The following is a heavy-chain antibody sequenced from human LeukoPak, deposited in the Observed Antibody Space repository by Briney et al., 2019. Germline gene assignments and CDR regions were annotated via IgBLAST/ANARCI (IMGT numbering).Heavy chain of an antibody. D-gene: IGHD5-18*01. CDR1: GGSISSSSYY. J-gene: IGHJ4*02. CDR3: ARTQQQYSYGPLGY. CDR2: IYYSGST. Sequence: SETLSLTCTVSGGSISSSSYYWGWIRQPPGKGLEWIGSIYYSGSTYYNPSLKSRVTISVDTSKNQFSLKLSSVTAADTAVYYCARTQQQYSYGPLGYWGQGTLVTVSA. V-gene: IGHV4-39*01.